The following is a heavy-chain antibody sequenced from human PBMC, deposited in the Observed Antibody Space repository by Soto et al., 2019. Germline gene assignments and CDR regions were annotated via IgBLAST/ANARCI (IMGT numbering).Heavy chain of an antibody. CDR3: ARERTGTRGGDY. CDR2: MNPNSGNT. V-gene: IGHV1-8*01. D-gene: IGHD1-1*01. CDR1: GYTFTSYD. Sequence: GASVKVSCKASGYTFTSYDINWVRQATGQGLEWMGWMNPNSGNTGYAQKFQGRVTMTMNTSISTAYIELSSLRSEDTAVYYCARERTGTRGGDYWGQGTLVTVSS. J-gene: IGHJ4*02.